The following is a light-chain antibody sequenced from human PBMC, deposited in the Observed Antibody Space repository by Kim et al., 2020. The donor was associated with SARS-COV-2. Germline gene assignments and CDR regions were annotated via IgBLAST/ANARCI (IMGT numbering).Light chain of an antibody. CDR3: QSYDSSNWV. J-gene: IGLJ3*02. CDR2: EDN. CDR1: SGSIASTY. Sequence: GKTVTISCTRSSGSIASTYVQCYQQRPGSSPPTVFYEDNQRPSGVPDRFSGSIDSSSNSASLTISGLKTEDEADYYCQSYDSSNWVFGGGTQLTVL. V-gene: IGLV6-57*01.